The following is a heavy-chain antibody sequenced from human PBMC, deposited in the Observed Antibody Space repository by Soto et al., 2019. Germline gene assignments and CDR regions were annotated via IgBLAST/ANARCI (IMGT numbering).Heavy chain of an antibody. J-gene: IGHJ4*02. D-gene: IGHD6-19*01. CDR3: ARVHSSGWTHLDY. V-gene: IGHV4-59*01. CDR1: GASISSYY. CDR2: IYYSGST. Sequence: PSETLSLTCTVSGASISSYYWSWLRQPPGKGLECIVYIYYSGSTNYNPSLKSRVTISVDTSKNQFSLKLSSVTAADTAVYYCARVHSSGWTHLDYWGQGTLVTVSS.